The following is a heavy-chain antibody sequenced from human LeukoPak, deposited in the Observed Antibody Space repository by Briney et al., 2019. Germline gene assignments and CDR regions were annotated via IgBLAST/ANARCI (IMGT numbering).Heavy chain of an antibody. J-gene: IGHJ3*02. Sequence: PGGSLRLSCAASGFTFSDYYMGWVRQAPGKGLEWVSHISGSGSAIYDADSVKGRFTISRDNAKNSLYLQMNSLRAEDTAVYYCARDYEIMGYANDAFDIWGQGTMVTVSS. CDR1: GFTFSDYY. D-gene: IGHD3-16*01. CDR3: ARDYEIMGYANDAFDI. CDR2: ISGSGSAI. V-gene: IGHV3-11*04.